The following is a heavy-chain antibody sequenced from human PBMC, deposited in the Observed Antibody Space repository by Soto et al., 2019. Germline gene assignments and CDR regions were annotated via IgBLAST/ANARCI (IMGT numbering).Heavy chain of an antibody. CDR1: GDSISSDYYH. V-gene: IGHV4-61*01. D-gene: IGHD7-27*01. Sequence: SETLSLTCTVSGDSISSDYYHWTWIRQSPGKGLEWIGYIHHSGSILYNPSFKSRVTISVDTSKNQFSLNLTSVTAADTAIYYCTRANWYSEYWGQGTLVTVSS. CDR3: TRANWYSEY. CDR2: IHHSGSI. J-gene: IGHJ4*02.